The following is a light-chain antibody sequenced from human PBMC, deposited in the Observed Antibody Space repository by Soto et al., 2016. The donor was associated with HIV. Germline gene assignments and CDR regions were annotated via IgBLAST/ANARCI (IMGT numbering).Light chain of an antibody. V-gene: IGLV3-19*01. Sequence: SSELTQDPAVSVALGQTVRITCQGDSLRSYHASWYQQKPGQAPILVMYGKNNRPSGIPDRFSGSSSGNTGSLTITGTQAEDEADYYCNSRDSSGNQWVFGGGT. CDR2: GKN. CDR1: SLRSYH. J-gene: IGLJ3*02. CDR3: NSRDSSGNQWV.